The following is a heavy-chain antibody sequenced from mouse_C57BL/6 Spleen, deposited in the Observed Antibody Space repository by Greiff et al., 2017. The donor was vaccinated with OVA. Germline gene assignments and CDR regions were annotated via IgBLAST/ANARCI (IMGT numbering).Heavy chain of an antibody. CDR1: GYTFTSYG. CDR3: EGYYYGSSYVRDDY. V-gene: IGHV1-81*01. Sequence: QVQLQQSGAELARPGASVKLSCKASGYTFTSYGISWVKQRTGQGLEWIGEIYPRSGNTYYNEKFKGKATLTADKSSSTAYMELRSLTSEDSAVYFCEGYYYGSSYVRDDYWGQGTTLTVSS. CDR2: IYPRSGNT. D-gene: IGHD1-1*01. J-gene: IGHJ2*01.